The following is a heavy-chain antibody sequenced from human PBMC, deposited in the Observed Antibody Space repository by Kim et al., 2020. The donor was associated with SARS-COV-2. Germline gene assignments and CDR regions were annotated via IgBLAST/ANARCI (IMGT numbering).Heavy chain of an antibody. CDR2: ISFNGGQI. D-gene: IGHD3-10*01. J-gene: IGHJ2*01. Sequence: GGSLRLSCTASGFNFNGYGMHWVRQAPDKGLEWVAVISFNGGQIHYADSVKGRFTISRDNSKNLLHLEMNNLRAEDTAMYFCARDGVFVWLGELFPYWFFAVGGRGTHVTVSS. V-gene: IGHV3-33*05. CDR1: GFNFNGYG. CDR3: ARDGVFVWLGELFPYWFFAV.